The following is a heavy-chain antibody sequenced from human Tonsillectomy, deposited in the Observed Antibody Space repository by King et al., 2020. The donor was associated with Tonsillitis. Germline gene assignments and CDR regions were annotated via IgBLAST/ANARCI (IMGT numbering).Heavy chain of an antibody. CDR2: IWHDGSRN. V-gene: IGHV3-33*01. J-gene: IGHJ3*02. Sequence: HVQLVESGGGVVQPGRSLRLSCAASGFPFSHYGMHWVRQAPGKGLDWVAVIWHDGSRNYYGDSVKGRFTISRDKSKNTLYLQMNSLRAEDTAVYYCARDGGDFWSGYPDAFDIWGQGTMVTVSS. D-gene: IGHD3-3*01. CDR1: GFPFSHYG. CDR3: ARDGGDFWSGYPDAFDI.